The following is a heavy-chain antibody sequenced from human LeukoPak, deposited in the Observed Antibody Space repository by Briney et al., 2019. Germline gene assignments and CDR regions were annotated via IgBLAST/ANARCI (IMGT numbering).Heavy chain of an antibody. V-gene: IGHV3-23*01. CDR2: INGGGVNT. D-gene: IGHD2-2*01. CDR1: GFTFSSYA. Sequence: GGSLRLSCAASGFTFSSYAMSWVRQAPGKGLEWVSTINGGGVNTHYADSVGGRFTISRDNSKNTLFLQMNSLRDEDTAVYYCARGHRQLDAFDIWGQGTMVTVSS. J-gene: IGHJ3*02. CDR3: ARGHRQLDAFDI.